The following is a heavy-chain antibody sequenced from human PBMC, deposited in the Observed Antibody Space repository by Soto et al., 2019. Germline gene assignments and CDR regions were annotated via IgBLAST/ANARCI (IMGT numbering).Heavy chain of an antibody. D-gene: IGHD3-3*01. Sequence: SETLSLTCTVSGGSISSGDYYWSWIRQPPGKGLEWIGYIYYSGSTYYNPSLKSRVTISVDTSKNQFSLKLSSVTAADTAVYYCARDRLESYDFWSGYLNWGQGTLVTVSS. J-gene: IGHJ4*02. CDR3: ARDRLESYDFWSGYLN. CDR2: IYYSGST. V-gene: IGHV4-30-4*01. CDR1: GGSISSGDYY.